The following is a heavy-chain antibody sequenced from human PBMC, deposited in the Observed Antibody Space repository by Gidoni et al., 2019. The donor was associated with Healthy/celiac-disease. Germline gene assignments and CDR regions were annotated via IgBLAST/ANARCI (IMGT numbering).Heavy chain of an antibody. D-gene: IGHD2-8*01. V-gene: IGHV4-39*01. Sequence: QLQLQESGPGLVKPSETLSLTCTVSGGSISSSSYYWGWIRQPPGKGLEWIGSIYYSGSTYYNPSLKSRVTISVDTSKNQFSLKLSSVTAADTAVYYCARHIVLMKLGHGSGFDYWGQGTLVTVSS. CDR2: IYYSGST. CDR1: GGSISSSSYY. CDR3: ARHIVLMKLGHGSGFDY. J-gene: IGHJ4*02.